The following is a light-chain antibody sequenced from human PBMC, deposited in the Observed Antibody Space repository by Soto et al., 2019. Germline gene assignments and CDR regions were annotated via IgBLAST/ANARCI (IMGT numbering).Light chain of an antibody. Sequence: EIVLTQSPGTLSLSPGERATLSCRASQSVSSSYLAWYQQKPGQAPRLLIYGASSRATGIPDRFGGRESGKDFTLTVSRLEAEDFAVYYCQQYGSSPYMFAQGAKLQIK. J-gene: IGKJ2*01. CDR3: QQYGSSPYM. CDR1: QSVSSSY. CDR2: GAS. V-gene: IGKV3-20*01.